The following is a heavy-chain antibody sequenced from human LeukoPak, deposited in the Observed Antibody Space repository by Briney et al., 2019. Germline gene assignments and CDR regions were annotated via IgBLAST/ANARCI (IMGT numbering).Heavy chain of an antibody. Sequence: TSETLSLTCAVSGGSISSSNWWSWVRQPPGKGLEWIGEIYHSGSTNYNPSLKSRVTISVDKSKNQFSLKLSSVTAADTAVYYCARGSADFWSGYYFGGEFDYWGQGTLVTVSS. CDR1: GGSISSSNW. J-gene: IGHJ4*02. CDR2: IYHSGST. D-gene: IGHD3-3*01. V-gene: IGHV4-4*02. CDR3: ARGSADFWSGYYFGGEFDY.